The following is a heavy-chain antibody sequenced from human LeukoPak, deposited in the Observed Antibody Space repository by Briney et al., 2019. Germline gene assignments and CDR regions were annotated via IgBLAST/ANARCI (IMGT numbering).Heavy chain of an antibody. J-gene: IGHJ4*02. CDR3: ARYTTGDFDY. CDR1: GXSFTSYC. CDR2: IDPSDSYT. D-gene: IGHD1-1*01. V-gene: IGHV5-10-1*01. Sequence: PGESLKISFKGSGXSFTSYCISWVRQMPGKGLEWMGGIDPSDSYTNYSPSFQGHVTISADKSISTAYLQWSSLKASDTAMYYCARYTTGDFDYWGQGTLVTVSS.